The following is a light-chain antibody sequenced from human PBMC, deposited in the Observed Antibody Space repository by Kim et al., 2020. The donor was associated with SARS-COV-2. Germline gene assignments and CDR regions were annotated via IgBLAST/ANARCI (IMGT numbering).Light chain of an antibody. Sequence: PAGKVTLTCGSSTGAVTSVHYPFWFQQKPGQAPQTLIYDATNRHSWTPARFSGSLLGGKAALTLSGARPEDEADYYCLVSYPDARVFGGGTQLTVL. V-gene: IGLV7-46*01. J-gene: IGLJ3*02. CDR3: LVSYPDARV. CDR1: TGAVTSVHY. CDR2: DAT.